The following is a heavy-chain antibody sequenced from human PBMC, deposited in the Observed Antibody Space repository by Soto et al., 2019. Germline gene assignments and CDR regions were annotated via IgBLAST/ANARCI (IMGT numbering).Heavy chain of an antibody. CDR2: ISGSGGST. CDR1: GFTFTNYA. V-gene: IGHV3-23*01. D-gene: IGHD3-3*01. J-gene: IGHJ4*02. CDR3: SKVTQKDDSPVLRFLGWFFSPFAH. Sequence: EVQLLESGGGLVQPGGSLRLSCAASGFTFTNYAMSWVRQAPGKGPEWVSAISGSGGSTYYAGSVKGRFTISRDNSKNRVFLEMNTLRAEEQAFIFFSKVTQKDDSPVLRFLGWFFSPFAHWGQGTLVTVSS.